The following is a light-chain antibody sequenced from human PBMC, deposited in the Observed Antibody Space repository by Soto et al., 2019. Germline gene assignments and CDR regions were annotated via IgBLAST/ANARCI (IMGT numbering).Light chain of an antibody. CDR2: SND. Sequence: QSVLTQPPSASGTPGQRVTISCSGSSSTIGSNSVNWYQQLPGTAPKLLIYSNDRRPSGVPDRFSGSKSGTSASLAISGLQSADEADYYCAAWDDSLNGYVFGTGTKVTVL. CDR3: AAWDDSLNGYV. V-gene: IGLV1-44*01. J-gene: IGLJ1*01. CDR1: SSTIGSNS.